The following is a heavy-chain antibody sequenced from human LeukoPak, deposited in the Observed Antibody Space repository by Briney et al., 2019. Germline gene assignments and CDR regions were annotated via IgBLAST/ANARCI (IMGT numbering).Heavy chain of an antibody. CDR3: AKDGRVAVAATGYYGMDV. J-gene: IGHJ6*02. CDR1: GFTFSSYA. D-gene: IGHD6-19*01. CDR2: ISGSGGST. Sequence: PGASLRLSCAASGFTFSSYAMSWVRQAPGKGLEWVSAISGSGGSTNYADSVKGWFTISRDNSKNTLYLQMNSLRAEDTAVYYCAKDGRVAVAATGYYGMDVWGQGTTVTVSS. V-gene: IGHV3-23*01.